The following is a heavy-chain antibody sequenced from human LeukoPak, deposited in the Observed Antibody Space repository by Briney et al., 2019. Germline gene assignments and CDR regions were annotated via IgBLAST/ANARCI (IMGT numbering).Heavy chain of an antibody. CDR1: GFTFSSYD. CDR3: ARYCSSTSCWSENGMDV. J-gene: IGHJ6*02. Sequence: GGSLRLSCAASGFTFSSYDMHWVRQATGKGLEWVSAIGTAGDTYYPGSVKGRFTISRENAKNSLYLQMNSLRAGDTAVYYCARYCSSTSCWSENGMDVWGQGTTVTVSS. D-gene: IGHD2-2*01. CDR2: IGTAGDT. V-gene: IGHV3-13*01.